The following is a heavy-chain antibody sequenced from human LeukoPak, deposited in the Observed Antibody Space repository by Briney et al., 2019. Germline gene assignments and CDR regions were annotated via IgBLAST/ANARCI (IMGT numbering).Heavy chain of an antibody. CDR3: ARFSRAYSGYFWSAGDDAFDI. J-gene: IGHJ3*02. D-gene: IGHD3-3*01. V-gene: IGHV4-59*01. CDR1: GGSISSYY. Sequence: SETLSLTCTVSGGSISSYYWSWIRQPPGKGLEWIGYIYYSGSTNYNPSLKSRVTISVDTSKNQFSLKLSSVTAADTAVYYCARFSRAYSGYFWSAGDDAFDIWGQGTMVTVPS. CDR2: IYYSGST.